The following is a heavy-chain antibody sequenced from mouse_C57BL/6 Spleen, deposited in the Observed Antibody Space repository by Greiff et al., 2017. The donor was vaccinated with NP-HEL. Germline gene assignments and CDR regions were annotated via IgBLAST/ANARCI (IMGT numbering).Heavy chain of an antibody. CDR3: ARSGIYGNLAMDY. V-gene: IGHV1-53*01. Sequence: VQLQQPGTELVKPGASVKLSCKASGYTFTSYWMPWVKQRPGQGLEWIGNINPSNGGTNYNEKFKSKATLTVDKSSSTAYMQLSSLTSEDSAVYYCARSGIYGNLAMDYWGQGTSVTVSS. J-gene: IGHJ4*01. CDR2: INPSNGGT. CDR1: GYTFTSYW. D-gene: IGHD2-1*01.